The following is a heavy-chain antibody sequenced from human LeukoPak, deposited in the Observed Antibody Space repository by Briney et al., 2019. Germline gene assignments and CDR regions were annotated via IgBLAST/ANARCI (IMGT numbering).Heavy chain of an antibody. CDR2: IRCDGSSQ. V-gene: IGHV3-30*02. J-gene: IGHJ4*02. Sequence: GGSLRLSCAASGFTFSSYGMHWVRQAPGKGLEWVAFIRCDGSSQRYTDSVKGRFTISRDNSKNTVYLQMNSLRAEDTAVYYCAKRRDVAAGGSGAFDYWGQGSLVTVSS. CDR1: GFTFSSYG. CDR3: AKRRDVAAGGSGAFDY. D-gene: IGHD6-13*01.